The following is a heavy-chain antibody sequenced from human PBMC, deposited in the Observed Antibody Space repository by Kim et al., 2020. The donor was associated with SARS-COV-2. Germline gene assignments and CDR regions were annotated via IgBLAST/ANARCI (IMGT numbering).Heavy chain of an antibody. D-gene: IGHD6-25*01. V-gene: IGHV3-73*01. CDR2: IRSKANNYAT. CDR1: GFTFSGSA. J-gene: IGHJ4*02. CDR3: SRLEAADDIFDDN. Sequence: GGSLRLSCAASGFTFSGSAMHWVRQASGKGLEWVGRIRSKANNYATAYTASVRGRFTISRDDSKNTAYLQMNNLKSEDTAVYYCSRLEAADDIFDDNWGQGTRVTVSS.